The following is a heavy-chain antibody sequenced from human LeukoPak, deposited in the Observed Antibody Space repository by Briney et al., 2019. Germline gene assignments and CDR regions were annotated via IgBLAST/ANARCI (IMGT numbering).Heavy chain of an antibody. CDR1: RGSFSGYY. V-gene: IGHV4-34*01. Sequence: SETLSLTCAVYRGSFSGYYWSWIRQPPGKGLEWIGEINHSGSTNYNPSLKSRVTISVDTSKNQFSLKLSSVTAADTAVYYCARGGLRYFDWLPPPIDYWGQGTLVTVSS. CDR2: INHSGST. D-gene: IGHD3-9*01. J-gene: IGHJ4*02. CDR3: ARGGLRYFDWLPPPIDY.